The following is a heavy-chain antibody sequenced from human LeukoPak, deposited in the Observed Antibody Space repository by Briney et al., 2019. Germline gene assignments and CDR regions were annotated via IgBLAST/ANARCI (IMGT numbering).Heavy chain of an antibody. D-gene: IGHD5/OR15-5a*01. CDR1: GITFSRYG. Sequence: GGSLRLSCAASGITFSRYGMNWVRQAPGKGLEWVSSITMSNSSTYYADSVKGRFTIFRDNGKSSLYLQMNSLRAEDTAVYYCVSGSVPFDFWGQRTLVTVSS. CDR2: ITMSNSST. J-gene: IGHJ4*02. V-gene: IGHV3-21*06. CDR3: VSGSVPFDF.